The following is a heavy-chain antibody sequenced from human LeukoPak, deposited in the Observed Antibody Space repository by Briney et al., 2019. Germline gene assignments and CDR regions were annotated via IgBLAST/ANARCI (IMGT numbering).Heavy chain of an antibody. D-gene: IGHD3-22*01. CDR3: ATDPYYYDSSGYPEFDP. CDR1: GYTLTELS. V-gene: IGHV1-24*01. Sequence: ASVKVSCKVSGYTLTELSMHWVRQAPGKGLEWMGGFDPEDDETIYAQKFQGRVTMTEDTSTDTAYMELSSLRSEDTAVYYCATDPYYYDSSGYPEFDPWGQGTLVTVSS. CDR2: FDPEDDET. J-gene: IGHJ5*02.